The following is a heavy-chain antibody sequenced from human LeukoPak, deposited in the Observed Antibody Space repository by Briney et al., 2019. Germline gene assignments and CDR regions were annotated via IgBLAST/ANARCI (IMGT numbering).Heavy chain of an antibody. J-gene: IGHJ4*02. CDR2: INPSGGST. V-gene: IGHV1-46*01. Sequence: ASVKVSCKAAGYTFTSYYIHWVRQAPGQGLGWMGIINPSGGSTTYAQKFQGRVTMTRDPSTSTVYMELSSLRSGDTAVYYCARDTEDFDYWGQGTLVSVSS. CDR3: ARDTEDFDY. CDR1: GYTFTSYY.